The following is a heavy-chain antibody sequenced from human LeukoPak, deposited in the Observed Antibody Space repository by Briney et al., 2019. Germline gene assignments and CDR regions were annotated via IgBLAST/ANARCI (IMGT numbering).Heavy chain of an antibody. CDR1: GGTFSSYA. Sequence: ASVKVSCKASGGTFSSYAISWVRQAPGQGLEWMGRIIPILGIANYAQKFQGRVTITADKSTSTAYMELSSLRSEDTAVYYCARDKTNWNYALYYYYGMDVWGQGTTVTVSS. D-gene: IGHD1-7*01. CDR3: ARDKTNWNYALYYYYGMDV. J-gene: IGHJ6*02. CDR2: IIPILGIA. V-gene: IGHV1-69*04.